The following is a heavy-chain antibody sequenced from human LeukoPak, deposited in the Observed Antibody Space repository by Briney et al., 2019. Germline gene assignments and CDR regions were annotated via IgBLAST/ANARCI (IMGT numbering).Heavy chain of an antibody. Sequence: SETLSLTCTVSGGSISSSSYYWGWIRQPPGKGLEWIGSFYYSGSTYYTYYNPSLKSRVTISVDTSKNQFSLKLRSVTAADTAVYYCARQVIDDFESRGNYYVDYWGQGTLVTVSS. V-gene: IGHV4-39*01. J-gene: IGHJ4*02. CDR2: FYYSGSTYYT. CDR1: GGSISSSSYY. D-gene: IGHD3-22*01. CDR3: ARQVIDDFESRGNYYVDY.